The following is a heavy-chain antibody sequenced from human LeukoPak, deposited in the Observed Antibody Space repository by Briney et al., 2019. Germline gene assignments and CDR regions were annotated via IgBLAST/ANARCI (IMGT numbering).Heavy chain of an antibody. Sequence: PGGSLRLSCAASGFTFSSYAMSWVRQAPGKGLEWVSAISGSGGSTCYADSVKGRFTISRDNSKNTLYLQMNSLRAEDTAVYYCAKATGYSSGWYTLLFDYWGQGTLVTVSS. D-gene: IGHD6-19*01. V-gene: IGHV3-23*01. CDR1: GFTFSSYA. CDR3: AKATGYSSGWYTLLFDY. CDR2: ISGSGGST. J-gene: IGHJ4*02.